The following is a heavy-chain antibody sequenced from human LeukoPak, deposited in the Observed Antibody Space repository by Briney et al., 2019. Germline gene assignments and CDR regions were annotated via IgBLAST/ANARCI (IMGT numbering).Heavy chain of an antibody. CDR3: ARLKQQQLPDT. Sequence: SETLSLTCAVSGYSISSGYYWGWIRQPPGKGLEWIGSIYHSGSTYYNPSLKSRVTISVDTSKNQFSLKLSSVTAADTAVYYCARLKQQQLPDTWGQGTMVTVSS. J-gene: IGHJ3*02. CDR2: IYHSGST. CDR1: GYSISSGYY. D-gene: IGHD6-13*01. V-gene: IGHV4-38-2*01.